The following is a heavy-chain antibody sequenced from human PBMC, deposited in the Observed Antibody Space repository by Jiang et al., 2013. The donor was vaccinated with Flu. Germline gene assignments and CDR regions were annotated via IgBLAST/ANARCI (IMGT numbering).Heavy chain of an antibody. CDR2: TYYRSKWYN. CDR1: GDSVSSNSAA. J-gene: IGHJ4*02. V-gene: IGHV6-1*01. Sequence: SQTLSLTCAISGDSVSSNSAAWNWIRQSPSRGLEWLGRTYYRSKWYNDYAVSVKSRITINPDTSKNQFSLQLNSVTPEDTAVYYCARQRTYYYDSSGYSDFDYWGQGTLVAVSS. D-gene: IGHD3-22*01. CDR3: ARQRTYYYDSSGYSDFDY.